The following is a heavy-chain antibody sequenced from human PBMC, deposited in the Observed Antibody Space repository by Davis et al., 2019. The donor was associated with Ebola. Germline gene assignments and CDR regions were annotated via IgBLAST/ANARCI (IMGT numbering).Heavy chain of an antibody. D-gene: IGHD5-12*01. V-gene: IGHV3-7*01. Sequence: GESLKISCAVSGFTFSNYWMNWVRQAPGKGLEWVAIIKQDASEQYVVDSVKGRFTISRDNAKNSLFLQMNSLRAEDTAVYYCVGGYGWLHDYWGQGTLVTVSS. J-gene: IGHJ4*02. CDR2: IKQDASEQ. CDR3: VGGYGWLHDY. CDR1: GFTFSNYW.